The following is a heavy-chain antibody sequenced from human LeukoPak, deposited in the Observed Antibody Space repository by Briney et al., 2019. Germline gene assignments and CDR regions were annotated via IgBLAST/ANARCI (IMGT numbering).Heavy chain of an antibody. CDR2: ISAYNGNT. V-gene: IGHV1-18*01. Sequence: ASVKVSCKASGYTFTSYGISWMRQAPGQGLEWMGWISAYNGNTNYAQKLQGRVTMTTDTSTSTAYMELRSLRSDDTAVYYCARESTVTTRPYLFDYWGQGTLVTVSS. D-gene: IGHD4-17*01. CDR3: ARESTVTTRPYLFDY. J-gene: IGHJ4*02. CDR1: GYTFTSYG.